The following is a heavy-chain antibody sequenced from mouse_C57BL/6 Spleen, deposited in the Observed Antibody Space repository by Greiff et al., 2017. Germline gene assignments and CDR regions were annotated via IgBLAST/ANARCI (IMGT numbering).Heavy chain of an antibody. J-gene: IGHJ2*01. CDR2: ISSGGSYT. Sequence: EVKLVESGGDLVKPGGSLKLSCAASGFTFSSYGMSWVRQTPDKRLEWVATISSGGSYTYYPDSVKGRFTISTDNAKNTLYLQMSSLQSEDTAMYYCSRHSNWDEDDYWGQGTTLTVSS. CDR3: SRHSNWDEDDY. V-gene: IGHV5-6*02. D-gene: IGHD4-1*01. CDR1: GFTFSSYG.